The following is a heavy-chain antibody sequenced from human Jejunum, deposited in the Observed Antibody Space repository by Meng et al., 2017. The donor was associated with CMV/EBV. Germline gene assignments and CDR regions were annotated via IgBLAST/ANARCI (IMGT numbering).Heavy chain of an antibody. J-gene: IGHJ4*02. CDR1: SIRSSRFY. CDR3: ARRVGRYYDSSGGIDY. Sequence: SIRSSRFYWGWIRQPPGRGLGWIASIHHSGDAYHNPSLNGRVTISVDTSKNQFSLRLSSVTAADTAMYYCARRVGRYYDSSGGIDYWGQGTLVTVSS. D-gene: IGHD3-22*01. CDR2: IHHSGDA. V-gene: IGHV4-39*07.